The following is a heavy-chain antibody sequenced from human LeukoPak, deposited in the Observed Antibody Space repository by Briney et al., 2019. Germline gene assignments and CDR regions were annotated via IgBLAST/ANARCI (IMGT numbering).Heavy chain of an antibody. CDR3: ARLADSGSYHWFDP. CDR1: GSSFTSYW. V-gene: IGHV5-10-1*01. J-gene: IGHJ5*02. CDR2: IDPSDSYT. D-gene: IGHD1-26*01. Sequence: GASLKISCKGSGSSFTSYWISWVRPMPGKGLEWMGRIDPSDSYTNYSPSFQGLVTISADKSISTAYLQWSSLKASDTAMYYCARLADSGSYHWFDPWGQGTLVTVSS.